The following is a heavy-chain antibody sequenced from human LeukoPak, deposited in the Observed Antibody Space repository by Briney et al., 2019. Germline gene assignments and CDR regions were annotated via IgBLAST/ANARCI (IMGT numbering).Heavy chain of an antibody. CDR2: IIPLFNTP. J-gene: IGHJ6*03. CDR1: GGTFSSYI. CDR3: ARVDRYYFYMDV. V-gene: IGHV1-69*05. Sequence: SVKVSCKASGGTFSSYIITWVRQAPGQGLEGMGGIIPLFNTPNYAQKFQGRVTITTDDSTHTSYVELRSLRSEDTAVYYCARVDRYYFYMDVWGKGTTVTVSS.